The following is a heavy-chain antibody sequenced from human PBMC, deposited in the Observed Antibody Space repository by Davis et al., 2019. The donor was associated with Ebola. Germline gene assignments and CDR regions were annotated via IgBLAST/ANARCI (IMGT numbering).Heavy chain of an antibody. CDR3: ARDRVRIAASYYYYYGMDV. J-gene: IGHJ6*02. CDR1: GFTFSSYE. Sequence: GESLKISCAASGFTFSSYEMNWVRQAPGKGLEWVSYITSSGSTIYYADSVKGRFTISRDNAKNSLYLQMNSLRAEDTAVYYCARDRVRIAASYYYYYGMDVWGQGTTVTVSS. V-gene: IGHV3-48*03. CDR2: ITSSGSTI. D-gene: IGHD6-6*01.